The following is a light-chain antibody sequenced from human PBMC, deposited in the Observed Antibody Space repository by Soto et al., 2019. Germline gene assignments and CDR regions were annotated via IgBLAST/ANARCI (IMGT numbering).Light chain of an antibody. V-gene: IGKV3-11*01. J-gene: IGKJ5*01. CDR1: QSVRSX. CDR2: DAS. CDR3: XXXXAXPQIT. Sequence: IVLTQSPXTLSLXPGERATLSCRASQSVRSXXAWYQQKPGQAPRLLIYDASNRATGIPARFSGSGSGTDXTLTIXSLDPXXFXXXXXXXXXAXPQITFGQGTRLEIK.